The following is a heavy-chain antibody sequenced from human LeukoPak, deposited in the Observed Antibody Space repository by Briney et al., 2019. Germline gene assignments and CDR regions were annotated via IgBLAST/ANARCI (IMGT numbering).Heavy chain of an antibody. D-gene: IGHD3-22*01. CDR3: AREGGARSGYYSYFDY. Sequence: GSLRLSCAASGFTFSSYAMSWVRQPPGKGLEWIGEINHSGSTNYNPSLKSRVTISVDTSKNQFSLKLSSVTAADTAVYYCAREGGARSGYYSYFDYWGQGTLVTVSS. V-gene: IGHV4-34*01. CDR2: INHSGST. J-gene: IGHJ4*02. CDR1: GFTFSSYA.